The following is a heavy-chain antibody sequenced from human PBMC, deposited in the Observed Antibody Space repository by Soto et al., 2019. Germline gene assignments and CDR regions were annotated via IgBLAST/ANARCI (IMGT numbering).Heavy chain of an antibody. CDR2: IKQDGSQK. CDR1: GFTFSRYW. V-gene: IGHV3-7*05. J-gene: IGHJ1*01. D-gene: IGHD3-22*01. Sequence: PGGSLRLSCAASGFTFSRYWMSWVRQGPGKGLEWVANIKQDGSQKNYVDSVKGRVTISRDNAKNSLYLEMNSLRAEDTAVYYCARARRTESHYDSSGYTAEYFQYWGKGTLVTVSS. CDR3: ARARRTESHYDSSGYTAEYFQY.